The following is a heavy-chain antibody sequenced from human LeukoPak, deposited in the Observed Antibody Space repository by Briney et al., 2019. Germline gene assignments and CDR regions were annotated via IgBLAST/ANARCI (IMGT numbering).Heavy chain of an antibody. CDR3: ARDKREPRYAFDI. D-gene: IGHD1-26*01. CDR1: GGSFSGYY. Sequence: SETLSLTCAVYGGSFSGYYWSWIRQPPGKGLEWIGEINHSGSTNYNPSLKSRVTISVDKSKNQFSLKLSSVTAADTAVYYCARDKREPRYAFDIWGQGTMVTVSS. CDR2: INHSGST. J-gene: IGHJ3*02. V-gene: IGHV4-34*01.